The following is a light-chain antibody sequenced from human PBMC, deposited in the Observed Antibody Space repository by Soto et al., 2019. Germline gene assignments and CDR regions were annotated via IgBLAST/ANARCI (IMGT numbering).Light chain of an antibody. J-gene: IGKJ1*01. CDR2: KAS. Sequence: IQMTQSPSMVSASVGDKVIITCRASQHIRDLLAWYQQRPGKAPELLIYKASPLQTGVPSRFSGTGFGTEFTLTFNSLQPDYLATYSCQHYDHYPWTFGQGTKVEV. CDR3: QHYDHYPWT. V-gene: IGKV1-5*03. CDR1: QHIRDL.